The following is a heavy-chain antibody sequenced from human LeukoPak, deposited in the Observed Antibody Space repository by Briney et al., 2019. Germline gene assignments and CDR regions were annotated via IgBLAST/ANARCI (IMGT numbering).Heavy chain of an antibody. J-gene: IGHJ4*02. D-gene: IGHD3-16*01. CDR2: IHHDGRI. CDR3: ARSHDHLWGNYPDY. Sequence: SETLSLTCDVSGGSIDSTNWWNWVCQPPGKGLEWIGEIHHDGRINYNPSLKSRVTLSVDKSKNQFSLRLNSVTAADTAMYYCARSHDHLWGNYPDYWGQGTLVTVSS. CDR1: GGSIDSTNW. V-gene: IGHV4/OR15-8*01.